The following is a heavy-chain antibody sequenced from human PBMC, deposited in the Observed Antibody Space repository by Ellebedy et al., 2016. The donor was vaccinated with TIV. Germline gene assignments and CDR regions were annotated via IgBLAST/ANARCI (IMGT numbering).Heavy chain of an antibody. J-gene: IGHJ6*03. V-gene: IGHV1-69*10. CDR3: ARLPESGDNQVLYYMDV. Sequence: AASVKVSCKASGGSFSNYGISWVRQAPGQGLEWLGGIIPLLDIAKYAQRFQGRVTITADTSTSTAYMELSSLRSEDTAVYYCARLPESGDNQVLYYMDVWGKGTTVTVSS. CDR1: GGSFSNYG. CDR2: IIPLLDIA. D-gene: IGHD5-18*01.